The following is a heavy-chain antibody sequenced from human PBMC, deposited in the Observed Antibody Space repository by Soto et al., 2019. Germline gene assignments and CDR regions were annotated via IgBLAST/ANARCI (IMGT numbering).Heavy chain of an antibody. V-gene: IGHV6-1*01. CDR2: TYYRTKWYN. D-gene: IGHD6-13*01. CDR3: ARDKSSCYPCYYYGMDV. J-gene: IGHJ6*02. CDR1: GASVSSNISA. Sequence: QVQLQQSGPGLVKHSQTLSLTCAISGASVSSNISAWNWIRQSPSRVLEWTGRTYYRTKWYNDYAVSVKSRITINPDTSKNQFSLQLNSGTPEDTAVYYCARDKSSCYPCYYYGMDVWGQGTTVTVSS.